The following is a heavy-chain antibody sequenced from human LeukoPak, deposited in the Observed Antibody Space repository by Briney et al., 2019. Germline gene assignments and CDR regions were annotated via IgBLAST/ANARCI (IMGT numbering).Heavy chain of an antibody. CDR1: GVSISGNY. V-gene: IGHV4-59*12. D-gene: IGHD3-10*01. CDR2: IFYTGST. Sequence: PSETLSLTCTVSGVSISGNYWSWIRQPPGKGLEWIGYIFYTGSTNYNPSLKSRVTILLDTSKNQFSLKLSSVTAADTAVYYCTGNYYGSGSYADFDYWGQGTLVTVSS. J-gene: IGHJ4*02. CDR3: TGNYYGSGSYADFDY.